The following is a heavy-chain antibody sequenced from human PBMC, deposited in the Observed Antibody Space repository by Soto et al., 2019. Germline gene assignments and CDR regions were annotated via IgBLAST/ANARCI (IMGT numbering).Heavy chain of an antibody. Sequence: ASVKVSCKASGYTFTSYDINWVRQATGQGLEWMGWMNPNSGNTGYAQKFQGRVTMTRNTSISTAYMELSSLRSEDTAVYYCARDLGRPTAMGFDYWGQGTLVTVSS. CDR2: MNPNSGNT. V-gene: IGHV1-8*01. D-gene: IGHD5-18*01. J-gene: IGHJ4*02. CDR3: ARDLGRPTAMGFDY. CDR1: GYTFTSYD.